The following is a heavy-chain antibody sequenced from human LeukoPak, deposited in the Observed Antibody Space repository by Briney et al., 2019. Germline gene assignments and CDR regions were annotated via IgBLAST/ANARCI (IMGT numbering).Heavy chain of an antibody. CDR3: ARVTGIPYYFDY. D-gene: IGHD1-20*01. Sequence: SETLSLTCTVSGGSISSGDYYWSWIRQPPGKGLEWIGHIYHSGSTYYNPSLKSRVTISVDTSKNQFSLKLSSVTAADTAVYYCARVTGIPYYFDYWGQGTRVTVSS. V-gene: IGHV4-30-4*08. J-gene: IGHJ4*02. CDR1: GGSISSGDYY. CDR2: IYHSGST.